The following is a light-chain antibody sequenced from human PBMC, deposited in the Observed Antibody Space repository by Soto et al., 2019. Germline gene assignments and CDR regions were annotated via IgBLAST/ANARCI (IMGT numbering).Light chain of an antibody. Sequence: QSALTQPASVSGSPGQSITISCTGTSSDVGGYNYVSWYQQHPGKAPKLMIYEVIRRPSGISNRFSGSKSGNTASLTISTLQAEDEAEYYCSSYTTSSTVVFGGGTKVTVL. J-gene: IGLJ3*02. CDR3: SSYTTSSTVV. CDR2: EVI. CDR1: SSDVGGYNY. V-gene: IGLV2-14*01.